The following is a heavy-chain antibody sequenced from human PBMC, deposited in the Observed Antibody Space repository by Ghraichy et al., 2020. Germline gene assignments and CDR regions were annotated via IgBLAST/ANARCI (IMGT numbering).Heavy chain of an antibody. CDR1: GGSFSGYY. J-gene: IGHJ6*02. V-gene: IGHV4-34*01. Sequence: SETLSLTCAVYGGSFSGYYWSWIRQPPGKGLEWIGEINHSGSTNYNPSLKSRVTISVDTSKNQFSLKLSSVTAADTAVYYCARAISSGYSSGWSWEAYYYYYGMDVWGQGTTVTVSS. D-gene: IGHD6-19*01. CDR3: ARAISSGYSSGWSWEAYYYYYGMDV. CDR2: INHSGST.